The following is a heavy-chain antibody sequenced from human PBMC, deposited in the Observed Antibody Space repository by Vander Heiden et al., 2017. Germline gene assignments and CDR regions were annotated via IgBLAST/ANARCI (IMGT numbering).Heavy chain of an antibody. CDR1: GGSSIRGGSS. D-gene: IGHD2-2*02. CDR2: IYYSGST. CDR3: ARVPCSSTSCYKFYYYGMDV. V-gene: IGHV4-31*03. Sequence: QVQLQESGPGTVKPSHTLSLTCTVSGGSSIRGGSSSGGIRQHPGKGREWIGYIYYSGSTYYNPSLKSRVTISGDTSKNQFSLKLSSVTAADTAVYYCARVPCSSTSCYKFYYYGMDVWGQGTTVTVSS. J-gene: IGHJ6*02.